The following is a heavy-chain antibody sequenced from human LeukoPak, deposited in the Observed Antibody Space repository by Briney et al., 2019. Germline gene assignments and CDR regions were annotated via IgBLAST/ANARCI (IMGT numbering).Heavy chain of an antibody. CDR2: ISSNGGST. J-gene: IGHJ5*02. Sequence: GGSLRLSCAASGFTFSSYAMHWVRQAPGKGLEYVSAISSNGGSTYYANSVKGRFTISRDNSKNTLYLQMGSLRAEHMAVYYCARGPSRIPANWFDPWGQGTLVTVSS. CDR3: ARGPSRIPANWFDP. V-gene: IGHV3-64*01. CDR1: GFTFSSYA. D-gene: IGHD2-15*01.